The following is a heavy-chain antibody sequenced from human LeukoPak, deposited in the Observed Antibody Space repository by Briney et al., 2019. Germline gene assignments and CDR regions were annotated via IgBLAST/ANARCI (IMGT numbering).Heavy chain of an antibody. V-gene: IGHV4-59*01. Sequence: SETLSLTCTVSGGSIRSYYWSWIRQPPGKGLEWIGYIFSSGSTNYNPSLESRVTISIDTSKNQFSLKLSSVTAADTAVYYCARVSATIFGVIIGHFDYWGQGALVTVSS. J-gene: IGHJ4*02. CDR2: IFSSGST. CDR3: ARVSATIFGVIIGHFDY. D-gene: IGHD3-3*01. CDR1: GGSIRSYY.